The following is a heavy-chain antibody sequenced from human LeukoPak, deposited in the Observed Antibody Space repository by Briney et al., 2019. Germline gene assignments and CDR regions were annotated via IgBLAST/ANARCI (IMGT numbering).Heavy chain of an antibody. D-gene: IGHD3-10*01. CDR3: ARVTGSFYYYYYMDV. CDR1: GGSIRSSSYY. Sequence: SETLSLTCTVSGGSIRSSSYYWGWIRQPPGKGLEWIGSISYSGSTYYNPSLKSRVAISLDTSKNQFSLKLTSVTAADTAVHYCARVTGSFYYYYYMDVWGKGTTVTVSS. CDR2: ISYSGST. V-gene: IGHV4-39*07. J-gene: IGHJ6*03.